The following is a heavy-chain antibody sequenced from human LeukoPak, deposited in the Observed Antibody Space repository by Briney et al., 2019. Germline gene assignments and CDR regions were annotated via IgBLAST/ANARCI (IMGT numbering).Heavy chain of an antibody. CDR2: IYTSGST. CDR1: GGSISSYY. CDR3: ARGFPYYDFWSGYYTVSWLDP. V-gene: IGHV4-4*07. D-gene: IGHD3-3*01. Sequence: SETLSLTCTVSGGSISSYYWSWIRQPAGKGLEWIGRIYTSGSTNYNPSLKSRVTMSVDTSKNQFSLKLSSVTAADTAVYYCARGFPYYDFWSGYYTVSWLDPWGQGTLVTVSS. J-gene: IGHJ5*02.